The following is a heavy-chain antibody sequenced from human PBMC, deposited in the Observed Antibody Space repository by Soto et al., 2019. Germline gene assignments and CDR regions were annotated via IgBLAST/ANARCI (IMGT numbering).Heavy chain of an antibody. CDR2: IYHSGST. D-gene: IGHD3-22*01. CDR3: ASTYYYDSSGYSD. J-gene: IGHJ4*02. V-gene: IGHV4-30-2*01. Sequence: SETLSLTCAVSGGSISSGGYSWSWIRQPPGKGLEWIGYIYHSGSTYYNPSLKSRVTISVDRSKNQFSLKLSSVTAADTAVYYCASTYYYDSSGYSDWGQGTLVTVPS. CDR1: GGSISSGGYS.